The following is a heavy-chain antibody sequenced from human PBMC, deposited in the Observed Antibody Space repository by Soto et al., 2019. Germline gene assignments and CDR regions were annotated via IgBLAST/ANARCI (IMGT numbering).Heavy chain of an antibody. Sequence: GGSLRLSCAASGFLISANAMSWVRQAPGGGLEWVSTISGSAGVAFYADSVRGRFIISRDISKNTIYLQLSTLRADDMARYYCAKGSVWTWLDPWGQGTMVTVYS. D-gene: IGHD2-21*01. V-gene: IGHV3-23*01. CDR1: GFLISANA. J-gene: IGHJ5*02. CDR3: AKGSVWTWLDP. CDR2: ISGSAGVA.